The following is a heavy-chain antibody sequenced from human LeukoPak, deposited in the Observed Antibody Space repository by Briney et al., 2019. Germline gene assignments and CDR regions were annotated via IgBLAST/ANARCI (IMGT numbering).Heavy chain of an antibody. CDR3: ARDRRGYCSGGSCYYEGYYYYYGMDA. Sequence: SVKVSCKASGGTFSSYAISWVRQAPGQGLEWMGRIIPILGIANYAQKFQGRVTITADKSTSTAYMELSSLRSEDTAVYYCARDRRGYCSGGSCYYEGYYYYYGMDAWGQGTTVTVSS. CDR2: IIPILGIA. V-gene: IGHV1-69*04. D-gene: IGHD2-15*01. J-gene: IGHJ6*02. CDR1: GGTFSSYA.